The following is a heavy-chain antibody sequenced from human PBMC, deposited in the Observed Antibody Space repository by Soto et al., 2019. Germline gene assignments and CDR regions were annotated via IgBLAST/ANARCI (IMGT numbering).Heavy chain of an antibody. Sequence: PSETLSLTCTVSGDSITSSSDYWGWIRQPPGKGLECIANIYYDGNTYYNPPLKSRVAISLDTSKNHFSLRLNSVTAADTAVYYCARSSIEPRVFMYPFDSWGQGTLVTVSS. CDR2: IYYDGNT. J-gene: IGHJ4*02. CDR1: GDSITSSSDY. CDR3: ARSSIEPRVFMYPFDS. V-gene: IGHV4-39*01. D-gene: IGHD6-6*01.